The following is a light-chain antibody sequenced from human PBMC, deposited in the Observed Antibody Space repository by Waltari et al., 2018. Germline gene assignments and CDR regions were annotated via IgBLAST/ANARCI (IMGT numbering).Light chain of an antibody. J-gene: IGLJ2*01. CDR2: DKD. Sequence: SSELTQDPAVSVALGQTVRILCNGDHLRRHYLSWYQQKPGQAPMLVIYDKDNRPSGIPERFSGSSSGNIASLTITGAQAEDEADYYCNSRDTRGNHFVVFGGVTKLTVL. CDR1: HLRRHY. V-gene: IGLV3-19*01. CDR3: NSRDTRGNHFVV.